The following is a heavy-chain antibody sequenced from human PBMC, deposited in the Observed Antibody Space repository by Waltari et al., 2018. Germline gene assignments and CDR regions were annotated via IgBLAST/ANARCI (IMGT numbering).Heavy chain of an antibody. V-gene: IGHV4-34*01. Sequence: QVQLQQWGAGLLKPSETLSLTCAVYGGSFSGYYWGWIRQPPGKGLEWIGSIYYRGSTYYNPSLKSRVTISVDTSKNQFSLKLSSVTAADTAVYYCASVGYCTNGVCLGFDYWGQGTLVTVSS. D-gene: IGHD2-8*01. CDR1: GGSFSGYY. CDR3: ASVGYCTNGVCLGFDY. CDR2: IYYRGST. J-gene: IGHJ4*02.